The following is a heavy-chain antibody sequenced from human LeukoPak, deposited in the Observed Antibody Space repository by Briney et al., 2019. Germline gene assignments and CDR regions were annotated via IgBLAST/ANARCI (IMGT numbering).Heavy chain of an antibody. Sequence: ASVKVSCKASGYTFTSYYMHWVRQAPGQGLEWMGIINPSGGSTNYAQKFQGRVTMTRDTSISTAYMELSRLRSDDTAVYYCARDFNLIYDTAWGQGTLVTVSS. D-gene: IGHD5-18*01. CDR2: INPSGGST. V-gene: IGHV1-46*01. CDR1: GYTFTSYY. CDR3: ARDFNLIYDTA. J-gene: IGHJ4*02.